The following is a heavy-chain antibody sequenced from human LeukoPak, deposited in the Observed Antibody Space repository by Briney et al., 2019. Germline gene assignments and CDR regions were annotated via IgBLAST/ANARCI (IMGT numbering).Heavy chain of an antibody. CDR1: GDSISSSNYY. V-gene: IGHV4-39*01. CDR2: IYYSGST. Sequence: SETLSLTCTVSGDSISSSNYYWGWIRQPPGKGLEWIGSIYYSGSTYYNPSLKSRVTISVDTSKNQFSLKLSSVTAADTAVYYCARHGVTGTTDYYYYYYGMDVWGQGTTVTVSS. D-gene: IGHD1-7*01. J-gene: IGHJ6*02. CDR3: ARHGVTGTTDYYYYYYGMDV.